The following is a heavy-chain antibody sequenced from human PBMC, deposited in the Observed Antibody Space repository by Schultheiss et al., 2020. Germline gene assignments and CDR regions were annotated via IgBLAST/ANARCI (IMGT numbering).Heavy chain of an antibody. D-gene: IGHD5-18*01. CDR2: IDWDDDK. CDR3: AHTPDVDTAMVYFDY. V-gene: IGHV2-70*12. Sequence: SGPTLVKPTQTLTLTCTFSGFSLSTSGVGVGWIRQPPGKALEWLALIDWDDDKYYSTSLKTRLTISKDTSKNQVVLTMTNMDPVDTATYYCAHTPDVDTAMVYFDYWGQGTLVTVSS. CDR1: GFSLSTSGVG. J-gene: IGHJ4*02.